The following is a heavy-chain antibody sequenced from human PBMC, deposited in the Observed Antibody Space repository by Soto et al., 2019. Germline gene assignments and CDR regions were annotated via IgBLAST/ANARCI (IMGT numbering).Heavy chain of an antibody. CDR2: ISSSSSTI. V-gene: IGHV3-48*02. CDR1: GFTFSSYS. J-gene: IGHJ4*02. Sequence: EVQLVESGGGLVQPGGSLRLSCAASGFTFSSYSMNWVRQAPGKGLEWVSYISSSSSTIYYADSVKGRFTISRDNAKKALYLQMNSLRDEDTAVYYCARDRLAYYDSSGYYYGHRVWFDYWGQGTLVTVSS. CDR3: ARDRLAYYDSSGYYYGHRVWFDY. D-gene: IGHD3-22*01.